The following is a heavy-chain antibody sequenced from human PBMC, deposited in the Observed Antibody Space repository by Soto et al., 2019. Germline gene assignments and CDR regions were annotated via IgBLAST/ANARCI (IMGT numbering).Heavy chain of an antibody. Sequence: QAQLVQSGAEVKKPGSSVKGSCKASGGTFSSHTINWVRQAPGQGVEWMGSVIPLLDIAHFAQKFQGRVRSTAEKCTSTADMELGGLRSNDTAVYYCARGARALGGGVWGQGTTVIVSS. CDR3: ARGARALGGGV. CDR1: GGTFSSHT. D-gene: IGHD3-16*01. V-gene: IGHV1-69*02. J-gene: IGHJ6*02. CDR2: VIPLLDIA.